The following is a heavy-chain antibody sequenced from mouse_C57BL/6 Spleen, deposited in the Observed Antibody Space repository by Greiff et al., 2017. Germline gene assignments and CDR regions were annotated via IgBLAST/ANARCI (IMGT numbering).Heavy chain of an antibody. CDR1: GYSITSGYY. CDR2: ISYDGSN. J-gene: IGHJ4*01. D-gene: IGHD2-3*01. Sequence: EVKLVESGPGLVKPSQSLSLTCSVTGYSITSGYYWNWIRQFPGNKLEWMGYISYDGSNNYNPSLKNRISITRDTSKNQFFLKLNSVTTEDTATYYCARRDDGYYVWDYAMDYWGQGTSVTVSS. V-gene: IGHV3-6*01. CDR3: ARRDDGYYVWDYAMDY.